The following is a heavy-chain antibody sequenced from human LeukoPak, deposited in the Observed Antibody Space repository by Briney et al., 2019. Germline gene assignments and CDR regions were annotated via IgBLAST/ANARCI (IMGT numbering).Heavy chain of an antibody. CDR2: MNPNSGNT. J-gene: IGHJ6*02. D-gene: IGHD3-16*01. CDR3: ARGSPGLLRYYGMDV. Sequence: ASVTVSCTASGYTFTIYDINWVRQATGQGLEWMGWMNPNSGNTGYAQKFQGRVTMTRNTSISTAYMELSSLRSEDTAVYYCARGSPGLLRYYGMDVWGQGTTVTVSS. V-gene: IGHV1-8*01. CDR1: GYTFTIYD.